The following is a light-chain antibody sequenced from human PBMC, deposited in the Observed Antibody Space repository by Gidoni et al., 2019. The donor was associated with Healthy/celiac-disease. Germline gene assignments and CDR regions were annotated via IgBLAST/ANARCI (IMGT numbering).Light chain of an antibody. CDR2: DAS. J-gene: IGKJ3*01. V-gene: IGKV3-11*01. CDR1: QRVSSY. Sequence: EIVLTQSPATLSLSPGERATLSCRASQRVSSYLAWYQQKPGQAPRLLIYDASNRATGIPARFSGSGSGTDFTLTISSLEPEDFAVYYCQQRSTPFTFGPGTKVDIK. CDR3: QQRSTPFT.